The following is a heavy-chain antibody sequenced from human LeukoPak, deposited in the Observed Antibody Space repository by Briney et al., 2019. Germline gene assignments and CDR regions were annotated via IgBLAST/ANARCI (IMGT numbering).Heavy chain of an antibody. CDR2: IAHDGSIK. CDR3: ARDEGYYGMDV. CDR1: GFTFSNYG. J-gene: IGHJ6*02. Sequence: GRSLRLSCAASGFTFSNYGMHWVRQAPGKGLEWVAVIAHDGSIKHYADSVKGRFTISRDNSKNTLYLQMNSLRAEDTAVYYCARDEGYYGMDVWGQGTTVTVSS. V-gene: IGHV3-30*03.